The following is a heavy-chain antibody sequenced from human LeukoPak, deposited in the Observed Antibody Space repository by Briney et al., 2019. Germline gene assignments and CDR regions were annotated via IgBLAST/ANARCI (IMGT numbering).Heavy chain of an antibody. CDR2: ITSTADGGTR. CDR3: TTPERYYYDTSDFYGSPY. D-gene: IGHD3-22*01. V-gene: IGHV3-15*01. CDR1: GFSFSNAR. Sequence: PGGSLRLSCTASGFSFSNARVSWVRQAPGKGLEWVGRITSTADGGTRDYAAPVKGRFTISRDDSKNTLYLQMNSLKTEDTAVYYCTTPERYYYDTSDFYGSPYWGQGTLVTVSS. J-gene: IGHJ4*02.